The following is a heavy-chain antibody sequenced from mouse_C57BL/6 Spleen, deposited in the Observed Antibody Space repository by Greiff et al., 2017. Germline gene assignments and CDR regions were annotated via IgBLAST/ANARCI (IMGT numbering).Heavy chain of an antibody. J-gene: IGHJ3*01. CDR1: GFTFTDSY. Sequence: EVQRVESGGGLVQPGGSLSLSCAASGFTFTDSYMSWVRQPPGTALEWLGFIRNKANGYTTEYSAFVKGRFTISRDNSQSILYLQMNALRAEDSATYYCARFYYGNYGAGVAYWGQGTLVTVSA. CDR3: ARFYYGNYGAGVAY. CDR2: IRNKANGYTT. V-gene: IGHV7-3*01. D-gene: IGHD2-1*01.